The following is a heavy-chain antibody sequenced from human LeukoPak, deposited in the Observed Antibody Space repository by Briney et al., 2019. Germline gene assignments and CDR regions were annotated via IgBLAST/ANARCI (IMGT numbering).Heavy chain of an antibody. CDR2: ISYDGSNK. Sequence: PGRSLRLSCAASGFTFSSYAMHWVRQAPGKGLEWVAVISYDGSNKYYADSVKGRFTISRDNSRNTLYLQMNSLRAEDTAVYYCARGPPPNYYGSGTPSFFDYWGQGTLVTVSS. CDR1: GFTFSSYA. V-gene: IGHV3-30*04. CDR3: ARGPPPNYYGSGTPSFFDY. D-gene: IGHD3-10*01. J-gene: IGHJ4*02.